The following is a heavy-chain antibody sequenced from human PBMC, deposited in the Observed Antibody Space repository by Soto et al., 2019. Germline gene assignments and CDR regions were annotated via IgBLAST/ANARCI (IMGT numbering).Heavy chain of an antibody. D-gene: IGHD5-18*01. CDR3: VTGYHSDS. J-gene: IGHJ4*02. CDR2: IRNDGTEK. Sequence: XGALRLSCSGSGISTSSYWMGWVRQAPGMGLDWVASIRNDGTEKCYMDSLKGRFTISRDNALNSVYLQMNSLRAEDTAVYCCVTGYHSDSWGQGALVPVST. CDR1: GISTSSYW. V-gene: IGHV3-7*03.